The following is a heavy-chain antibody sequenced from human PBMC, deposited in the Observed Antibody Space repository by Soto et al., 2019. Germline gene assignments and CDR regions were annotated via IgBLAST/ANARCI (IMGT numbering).Heavy chain of an antibody. V-gene: IGHV1-69*12. CDR3: ARAAASSGYYGEPPEFFDY. J-gene: IGHJ4*02. CDR2: IIPIFGTA. Sequence: QVQLVQSGAEVKKPGSSVKVSCKASGGTFSSYAISWVRQAPGQGLEWLGGIIPIFGTANYAQKFQGRVTIPADESTSTAYMELSSLRSEDTAVYYCARAAASSGYYGEPPEFFDYWGQGTLVTVSS. CDR1: GGTFSSYA. D-gene: IGHD3-22*01.